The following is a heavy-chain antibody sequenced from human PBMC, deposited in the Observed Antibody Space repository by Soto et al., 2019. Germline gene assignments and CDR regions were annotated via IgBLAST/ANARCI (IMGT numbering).Heavy chain of an antibody. CDR3: AGYYDFWSGYHYYFDY. D-gene: IGHD3-3*01. CDR1: GFTFSSYA. Sequence: EVQLLESGGGLVQPGGSLRLSCAASGFTFSSYAMSWVRQAPGKGLEWVSAISGSGGSTYYADSVKGRFTISRDNSKNTLYLQMNRLRGEDTGVYYCAGYYDFWSGYHYYFDYWGQGTLVTVSS. J-gene: IGHJ4*02. CDR2: ISGSGGST. V-gene: IGHV3-23*01.